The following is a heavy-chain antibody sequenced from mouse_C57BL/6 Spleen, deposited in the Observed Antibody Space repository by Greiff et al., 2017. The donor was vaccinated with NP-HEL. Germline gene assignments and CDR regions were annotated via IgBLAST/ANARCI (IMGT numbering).Heavy chain of an antibody. CDR2: IYPGDGDT. J-gene: IGHJ1*03. CDR1: GYAFSSYW. CDR3: ARLGLYWYFDV. Sequence: QVQLKQSGAELVKPGASVKISCKASGYAFSSYWMNWVKQRPGKGLEWIGQIYPGDGDTNYNGKFKGKATLTADKSSSTAYMQLSSLTSEDSAVYFCARLGLYWYFDVWGTGTTVTVSS. D-gene: IGHD4-1*01. V-gene: IGHV1-80*01.